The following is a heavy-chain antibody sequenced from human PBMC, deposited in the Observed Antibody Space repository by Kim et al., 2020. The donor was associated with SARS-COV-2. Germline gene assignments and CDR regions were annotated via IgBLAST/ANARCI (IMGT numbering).Heavy chain of an antibody. V-gene: IGHV4-39*01. CDR2: IYYLGGT. D-gene: IGHD3-3*01. CDR3: ARRAAFGGDYFPFVS. CDR1: GGSISMNYY. J-gene: IGHJ4*02. Sequence: SETLSLTCTVSGGSISMNYYWGWIRRPPGKGLEWIASIYYLGGTFYNPSLESRVAISVDTSKNQFSLKLKSVTAADTAVYYCARRAAFGGDYFPFVSWGQGTLVTGSS.